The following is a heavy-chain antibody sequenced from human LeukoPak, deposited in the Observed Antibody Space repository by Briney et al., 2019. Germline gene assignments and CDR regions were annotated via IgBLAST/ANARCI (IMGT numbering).Heavy chain of an antibody. D-gene: IGHD6-6*01. CDR1: GFTFNSFE. Sequence: PAGGSLRLSCAASGFTFNSFEMIWVRQAPGKGLDWVSHITSSGSAMFYADSVKGRFTISRDNAKNALYLQMNSLKIEDTAVYYCTRLGIAPRDFDYWGQGTLVTVSS. CDR2: ITSSGSAM. J-gene: IGHJ4*02. CDR3: TRLGIAPRDFDY. V-gene: IGHV3-48*03.